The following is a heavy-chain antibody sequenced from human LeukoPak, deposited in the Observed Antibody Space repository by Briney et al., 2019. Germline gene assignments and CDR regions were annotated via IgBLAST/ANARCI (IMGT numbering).Heavy chain of an antibody. V-gene: IGHV1-2*02. CDR2: INPNSGGT. CDR1: GYTFTGYY. Sequence: ASVKVSCKASGYTFTGYYMHWVRQAPGQGLEWMGWINPNSGGTNYAQKFQGRVTMTRDTSISTAYMELSRLRSDDTAAYYCAGQLFYYGSGSYYRAVYGMDVWGQGTTVTVS. CDR3: AGQLFYYGSGSYYRAVYGMDV. J-gene: IGHJ6*02. D-gene: IGHD3-10*01.